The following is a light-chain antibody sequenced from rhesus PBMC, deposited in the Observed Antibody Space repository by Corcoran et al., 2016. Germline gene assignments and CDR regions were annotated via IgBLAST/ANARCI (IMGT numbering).Light chain of an antibody. CDR2: AAS. CDR1: QNIYSN. CDR3: QHYYDNPYS. J-gene: IGKJ2*01. Sequence: DIQMTQSPSALSASVGDRVTISCRASQNIYSNLAWYQQKPGKAPKLLIYAASSLQTGIPSRLSGSGSGKDFTLTISSLQPEDAAAYYCQHYYDNPYSFGQGTKVEIK. V-gene: IGKV1S12*01.